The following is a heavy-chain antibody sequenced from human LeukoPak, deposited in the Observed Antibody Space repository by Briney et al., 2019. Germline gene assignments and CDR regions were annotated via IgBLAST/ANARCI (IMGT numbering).Heavy chain of an antibody. CDR1: GYTFTSYG. V-gene: IGHV1-18*01. CDR3: ARTYYYGSGETKNFDH. CDR2: ISAYNGNT. Sequence: GASVKVSCKASGYTFTSYGISWVRQAPGQGLEWMGWISAYNGNTNYAQKLQGRVTMTTDTSTSTAYMELRSLRSDDTAVYYCARTYYYGSGETKNFDHWGQGTLVTVSS. J-gene: IGHJ4*02. D-gene: IGHD3-10*01.